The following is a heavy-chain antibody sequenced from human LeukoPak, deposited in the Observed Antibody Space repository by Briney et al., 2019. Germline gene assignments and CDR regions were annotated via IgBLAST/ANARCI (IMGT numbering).Heavy chain of an antibody. Sequence: GGSLRLSCAASGFTFSSYWMSWVRQAPGKGLEWVANIKQDGSEKYYVDSVKGRFTISRDNAKNSLYPQMNSLRAEDTAVYYCARDLYSSSWYWFDPWGQGTLVTVSS. CDR3: ARDLYSSSWYWFDP. CDR2: IKQDGSEK. CDR1: GFTFSSYW. V-gene: IGHV3-7*01. D-gene: IGHD6-13*01. J-gene: IGHJ5*02.